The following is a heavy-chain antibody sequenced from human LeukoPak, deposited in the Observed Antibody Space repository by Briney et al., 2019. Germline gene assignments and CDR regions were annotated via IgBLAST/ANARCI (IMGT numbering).Heavy chain of an antibody. Sequence: ASVKVSCKASGYTFTSYDINWVRQATGQGLEWMGWMNPNSGNTGYAQKFQGRVTMTRNTSISTAYMELSSLRSEDTAVYYCARGEVTMTEAHFDYWGQGTLVTVSS. CDR2: MNPNSGNT. J-gene: IGHJ4*02. CDR3: ARGEVTMTEAHFDY. D-gene: IGHD3-22*01. CDR1: GYTFTSYD. V-gene: IGHV1-8*01.